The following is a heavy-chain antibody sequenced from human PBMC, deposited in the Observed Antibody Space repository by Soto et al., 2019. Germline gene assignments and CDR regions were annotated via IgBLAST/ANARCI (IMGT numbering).Heavy chain of an antibody. V-gene: IGHV3-11*01. J-gene: IGHJ3*02. CDR2: ISSSGSTI. CDR3: ARQPPQWPVPSDAFDI. Sequence: GGSLRLSCAASGFTFSDYYMSWIRQAPGKGLEWVSYISSSGSTIYYADSVKGRFTISRDNAKNSLYLQMNSLRAEDTAVYYCARQPPQWPVPSDAFDIWGQGTMVTVSS. CDR1: GFTFSDYY. D-gene: IGHD6-19*01.